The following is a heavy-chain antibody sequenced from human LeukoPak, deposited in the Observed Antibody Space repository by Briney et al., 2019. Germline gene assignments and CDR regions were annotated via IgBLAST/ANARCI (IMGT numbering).Heavy chain of an antibody. V-gene: IGHV1-2*02. CDR3: ARDRDSSSSFDY. CDR1: GYTFTGYY. Sequence: GASVKVSCKASGYTFTGYYIHWLRQAPGQGLEWMGFINPNSGGTNYAQKFQGRVTMTRDTSISTAYMELSSLTSDDTAVYYCARDRDSSSSFDYWGQGTLVTVSS. D-gene: IGHD6-6*01. J-gene: IGHJ4*02. CDR2: INPNSGGT.